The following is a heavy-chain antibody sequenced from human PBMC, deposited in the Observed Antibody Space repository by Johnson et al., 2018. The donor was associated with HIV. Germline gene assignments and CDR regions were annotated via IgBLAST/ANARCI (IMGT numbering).Heavy chain of an antibody. V-gene: IGHV3-7*05. Sequence: VQLVESGGGVVQPGRSLRLSCAASGLTFSTYLMNWVRQAPGKGLEWVAEIKEDGSDKYYVDSVKGRFTISRDNAQNSLYLQMNNLRAEDTAVYYCATDLKDAHNWRMRALDIWGQGTMVTVSS. J-gene: IGHJ3*02. CDR3: ATDLKDAHNWRMRALDI. CDR1: GLTFSTYL. D-gene: IGHD5-24*01. CDR2: IKEDGSDK.